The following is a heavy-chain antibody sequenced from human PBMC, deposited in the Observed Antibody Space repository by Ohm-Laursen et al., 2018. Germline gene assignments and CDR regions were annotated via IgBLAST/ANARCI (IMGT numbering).Heavy chain of an antibody. D-gene: IGHD3-16*01. J-gene: IGHJ4*02. Sequence: GTLSLTCTVSGASMSSYYWSWIRQPPGKGLEWIGYIYYSGSTNYNPSLKSRVTISVDTSKNQISLKLTSVTAADTAVYYCARGLIEYWGQGTLVTVSS. CDR1: GASMSSYY. V-gene: IGHV4-59*01. CDR3: ARGLIEY. CDR2: IYYSGST.